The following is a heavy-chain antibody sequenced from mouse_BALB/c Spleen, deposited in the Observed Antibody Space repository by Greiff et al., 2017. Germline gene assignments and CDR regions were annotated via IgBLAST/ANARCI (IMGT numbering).Heavy chain of an antibody. J-gene: IGHJ3*01. Sequence: EVMLVESGGGLVKPGGSLKLSCAASGFTFSSYAMSWVRQTPGKRLEWVATISSGGSYTYYPDSVKGRFTIFRDNAKNTLYLQMSSLMSEDTAMYYCARNKDGNYLVAYWGQGTLVTVSA. CDR2: ISSGGSYT. CDR3: ARNKDGNYLVAY. CDR1: GFTFSSYA. D-gene: IGHD2-1*01. V-gene: IGHV5-9-1*01.